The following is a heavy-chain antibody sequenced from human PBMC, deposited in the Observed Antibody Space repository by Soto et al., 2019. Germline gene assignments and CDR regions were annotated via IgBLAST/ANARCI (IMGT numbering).Heavy chain of an antibody. CDR3: STGRQMGY. V-gene: IGHV3-23*01. CDR2: ISGSGDSI. Sequence: EVQVLESGGDLVQPGGSLRLSCAASGFTFSNYAMTWVRQAPGKGLEWVSTISGSGDSIYYADSVKGRFTISRDNSKNTLYLQMNSLRADDRAVYYCSTGRQMGYWGQGTLVIVSS. J-gene: IGHJ4*02. CDR1: GFTFSNYA. D-gene: IGHD7-27*01.